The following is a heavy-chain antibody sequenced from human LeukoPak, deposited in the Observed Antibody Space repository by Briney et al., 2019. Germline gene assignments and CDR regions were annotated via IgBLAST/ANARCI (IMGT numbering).Heavy chain of an antibody. J-gene: IGHJ5*02. Sequence: WASVNVSCKASGYTFTSYGISWVRQAPGQGLEWMGWISAYNGNTNYAQKLQGRVTMTTDTSTSSAYMELRSLRSDDTAVYYCARQTGTLRNWFDPWGQGTLVTVSS. V-gene: IGHV1-18*01. CDR1: GYTFTSYG. D-gene: IGHD1-14*01. CDR3: ARQTGTLRNWFDP. CDR2: ISAYNGNT.